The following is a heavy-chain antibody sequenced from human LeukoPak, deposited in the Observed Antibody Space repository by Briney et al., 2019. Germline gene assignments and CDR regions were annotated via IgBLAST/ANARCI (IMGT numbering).Heavy chain of an antibody. CDR1: GFTISSYG. J-gene: IGHJ4*02. Sequence: GGSLRLSCAASGFTISSYGMHWVRQAPGKGLEWVAVISYDGSNKHYADSVKGRFTISRDNSKNTLYLQMNSLRAEDTAVYYCAKAAGLLWFGEFNYFDYWGQGTLVTVSS. CDR3: AKAAGLLWFGEFNYFDY. D-gene: IGHD3-10*01. CDR2: ISYDGSNK. V-gene: IGHV3-30*18.